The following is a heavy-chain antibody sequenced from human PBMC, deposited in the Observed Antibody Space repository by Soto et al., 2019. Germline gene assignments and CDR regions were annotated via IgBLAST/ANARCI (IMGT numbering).Heavy chain of an antibody. Sequence: EVQLLESGGGLVQPGGSLRLSCAASGFTFSSYAMSWVRQAPGKGLEWVSAISGSGGSTYYADSVKGRFTISRDNSKNTLYLQMNGLRAEDTAVYYCAKEDIVVVPAARNFFDYWGQGTLVTVSS. CDR1: GFTFSSYA. D-gene: IGHD2-2*01. V-gene: IGHV3-23*01. J-gene: IGHJ4*02. CDR3: AKEDIVVVPAARNFFDY. CDR2: ISGSGGST.